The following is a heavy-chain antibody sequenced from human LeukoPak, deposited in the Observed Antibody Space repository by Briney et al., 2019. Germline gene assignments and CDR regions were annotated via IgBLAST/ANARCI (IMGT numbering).Heavy chain of an antibody. D-gene: IGHD6-13*01. CDR2: ISTYNGNT. J-gene: IGHJ4*02. CDR3: ANLAIAAAGTDFDY. CDR1: GYTFTSYG. V-gene: IGHV1-18*01. Sequence: ASVKVSRKASGYTFTSYGISWVRQAPGQGLEWMGWISTYNGNTNYAHKLQGRVTMTTDTSTSTAYMELRSLRSDDTAVYYCANLAIAAAGTDFDYWGQGTLVTVSS.